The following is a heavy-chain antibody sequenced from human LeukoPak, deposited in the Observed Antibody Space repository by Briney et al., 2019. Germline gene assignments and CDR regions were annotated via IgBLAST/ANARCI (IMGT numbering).Heavy chain of an antibody. CDR1: GYPFTDYY. V-gene: IGHV1-2*02. J-gene: IGHJ4*02. D-gene: IGHD6-19*01. CDR2: IAPNSGDT. CDR3: ARDIGSGWYWIGGNY. Sequence: ASVKVSCEASGYPFTDYYIHWVRQAPGQGLEWMGWIAPNSGDTNYAQRFQDRVTMTRDTSISTAYMELSRLKFDDTAVYYCARDIGSGWYWIGGNYWGQGTLVTVSS.